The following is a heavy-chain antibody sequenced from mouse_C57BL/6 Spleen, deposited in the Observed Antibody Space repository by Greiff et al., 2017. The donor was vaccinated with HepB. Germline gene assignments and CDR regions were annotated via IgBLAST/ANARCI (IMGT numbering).Heavy chain of an antibody. D-gene: IGHD1-1*01. Sequence: QVHVKQSGTELVKPGASVKISCKASGYAFSNYWMNWVKQRPGKGLEWIGQIYPGDGDTNYNGIFKGKATLTADKSSRTAYMQLSSLTSEDSAVYFCARQDYGSSFAYWGQGTLVTVSA. CDR3: ARQDYGSSFAY. CDR2: IYPGDGDT. CDR1: GYAFSNYW. J-gene: IGHJ3*01. V-gene: IGHV1-80*01.